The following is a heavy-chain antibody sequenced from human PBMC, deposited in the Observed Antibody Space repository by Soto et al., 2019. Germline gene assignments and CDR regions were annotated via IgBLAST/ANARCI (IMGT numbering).Heavy chain of an antibody. D-gene: IGHD2-15*01. CDR3: ITNHPSCSGGSCYSSSFFDGMDV. V-gene: IGHV1-24*01. J-gene: IGHJ6*02. Sequence: GAPVKVSCKVSGYTLTELSMHWVQQAPGNAHEWMGGFDPEDGETIYAQKFQGRVTMTEDTSTDTAYMELSSLRSEDTAVYYCITNHPSCSGGSCYSSSFFDGMDVWGQVTTVTVSS. CDR2: FDPEDGET. CDR1: GYTLTELS.